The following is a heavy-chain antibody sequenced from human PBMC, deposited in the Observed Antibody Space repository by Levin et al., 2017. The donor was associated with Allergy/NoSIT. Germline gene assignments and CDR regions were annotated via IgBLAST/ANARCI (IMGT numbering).Heavy chain of an antibody. CDR3: AILVVGATGWFAT. D-gene: IGHD2-21*01. CDR1: GYTFRYYG. CDR2: ISTDTGNR. V-gene: IGHV1-18*01. Sequence: GESLKISCKASGYTFRYYGISWVRQAPGRGLEWLGWISTDTGNRHYAQNLQGRVTMTTDTSTDTSHLELRSLTSDATAISYCAILVVGATGWFATWGQGTPVTVSS. J-gene: IGHJ5*02.